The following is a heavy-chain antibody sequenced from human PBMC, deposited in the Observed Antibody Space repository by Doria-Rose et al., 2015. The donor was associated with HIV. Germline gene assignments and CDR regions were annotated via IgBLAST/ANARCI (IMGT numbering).Heavy chain of an antibody. D-gene: IGHD3-10*01. CDR3: ARFRPSRGIYYSLDV. Sequence: VQLQESGPGLVKPAETLSLTCTVSGGSISSYYWNWIRQPPGKGLEWIGYIYSSGSTPYNPSPKSRVTISIDASKNQFSLKLSSGTAADTAVYYCARFRPSRGIYYSLDVWGKGTTVTVSS. J-gene: IGHJ6*03. V-gene: IGHV4-4*09. CDR1: GGSISSYY. CDR2: IYSSGST.